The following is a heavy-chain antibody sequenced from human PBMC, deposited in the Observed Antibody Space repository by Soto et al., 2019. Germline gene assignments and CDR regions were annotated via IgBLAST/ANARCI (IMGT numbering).Heavy chain of an antibody. D-gene: IGHD3-10*01. J-gene: IGHJ6*02. V-gene: IGHV1-18*01. CDR3: ASITMVRGSYYGMDV. Sequence: ASVKVSCKASSYTFTSYGISWVRQAPGQGLEWMGWISAYNGNTNYAQKLQGRVTMTTDTSTSTAYMELRSLRSDDTAVYYCASITMVRGSYYGMDVWGQGTTVTVSS. CDR1: SYTFTSYG. CDR2: ISAYNGNT.